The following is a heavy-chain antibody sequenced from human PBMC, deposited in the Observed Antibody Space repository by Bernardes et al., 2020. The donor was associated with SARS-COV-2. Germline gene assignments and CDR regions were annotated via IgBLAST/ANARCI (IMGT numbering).Heavy chain of an antibody. D-gene: IGHD1-7*01. CDR1: EFTFSSYA. J-gene: IGHJ4*02. CDR2: ITSSSSYK. CDR3: ARESDWNYVFDY. V-gene: IGHV3-21*01. Sequence: GGSLRLSCAASEFTFSSYAMSWVRQAPGKGLEWVSSITSSSSYKYYADSVKGRFTISRDNAKNSLYLQMNSLRAKDTAVYFCARESDWNYVFDYWGQGTLVTVSS.